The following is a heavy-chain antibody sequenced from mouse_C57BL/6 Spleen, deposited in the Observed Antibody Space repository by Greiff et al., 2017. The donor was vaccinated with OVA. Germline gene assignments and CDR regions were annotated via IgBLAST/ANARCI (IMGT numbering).Heavy chain of an antibody. CDR1: GYSITSGYY. J-gene: IGHJ3*01. V-gene: IGHV3-6*01. CDR3: ARDEWDRAWFAY. D-gene: IGHD3-3*01. Sequence: EVQLQESGPGLVKPSQSLSLTCSVTGYSITSGYYWNLIRQFPGNKLELVVYISYGGSNNYNPSLKNRITITRATSNNQFFLKLISVTTEDTATSSCARDEWDRAWFAYWGQGTLVTVSA. CDR2: ISYGGSN.